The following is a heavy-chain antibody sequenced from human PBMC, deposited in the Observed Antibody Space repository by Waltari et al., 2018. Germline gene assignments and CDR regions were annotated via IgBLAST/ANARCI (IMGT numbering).Heavy chain of an antibody. CDR2: IIPIFGTA. Sequence: QVQLVQSGAEVKKPGSSVKVSCKASGGTFSSYAISWVRQAPGQGLEWMGRIIPIFGTANYARKFQGRVTITADKSTSTAYMELSSLRSEDTAVYYCARKYSSSWYGRRDYYYYYGMDVWGQGTTVTVSS. CDR3: ARKYSSSWYGRRDYYYYYGMDV. V-gene: IGHV1-69*08. D-gene: IGHD6-13*01. CDR1: GGTFSSYA. J-gene: IGHJ6*02.